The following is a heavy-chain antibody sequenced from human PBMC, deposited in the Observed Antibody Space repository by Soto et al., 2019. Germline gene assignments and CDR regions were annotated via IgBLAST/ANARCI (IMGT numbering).Heavy chain of an antibody. CDR2: ISPSSGET. CDR3: ARDWHPRFDP. V-gene: IGHV1-18*01. Sequence: QVQLVQSGPEVKKPGASVKVSCKASGYSFSSYGITWVRQAPGQGLEWMGWISPSSGETNYAQKFQGRVTVTTETSTTTTYLELRSLKSDDTAAYYCARDWHPRFDPWGPGTLVTVSS. J-gene: IGHJ5*02. CDR1: GYSFSSYG.